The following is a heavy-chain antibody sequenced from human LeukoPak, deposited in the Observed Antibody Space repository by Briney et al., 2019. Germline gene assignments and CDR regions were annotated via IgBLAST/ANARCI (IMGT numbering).Heavy chain of an antibody. D-gene: IGHD3-22*01. CDR1: GVTFSDYY. CDR2: MCGSDRNI. Sequence: AGSLRLSCAASGVTFSDYYMSWIRQAPGKGLEWVSYMCGSDRNIYYADSVKGRFTISRDNAKNTVYLQMNNLRAEAVYVYDSARVRLWDYDHSGYYDKWGQGTLVTVSS. J-gene: IGHJ4*02. V-gene: IGHV3-11*01. CDR3: ARVRLWDYDHSGYYDK.